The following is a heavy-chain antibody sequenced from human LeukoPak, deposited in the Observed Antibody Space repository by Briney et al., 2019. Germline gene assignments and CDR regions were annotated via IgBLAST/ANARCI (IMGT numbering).Heavy chain of an antibody. V-gene: IGHV3-48*04. CDR1: GFSFRSFD. CDR3: ARYSAGGGVFDN. CDR2: ISSGGTTI. J-gene: IGHJ4*02. D-gene: IGHD6-13*01. Sequence: GGSLRLSCAASGFSFRSFDMNWVRQAPGKGLEWVSKISSGGTTIYNADSVKGRFIISRDNVKNSLYLQMNNLRAEDTAVYYCARYSAGGGVFDNWGQGTLVTVSS.